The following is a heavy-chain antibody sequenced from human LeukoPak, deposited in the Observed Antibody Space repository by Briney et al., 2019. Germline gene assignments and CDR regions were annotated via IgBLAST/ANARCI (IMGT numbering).Heavy chain of an antibody. Sequence: GGSLRLSCAASGFTFSSYAMSWVRQAPGKGLEWVSGISGSGGSTYYADSVKGRLTIFRDNSKNTLYLQMNSLRAEDTAVYHCANGWSPDYWGRGTLVTVSS. D-gene: IGHD2-15*01. J-gene: IGHJ4*02. V-gene: IGHV3-23*01. CDR3: ANGWSPDY. CDR2: ISGSGGST. CDR1: GFTFSSYA.